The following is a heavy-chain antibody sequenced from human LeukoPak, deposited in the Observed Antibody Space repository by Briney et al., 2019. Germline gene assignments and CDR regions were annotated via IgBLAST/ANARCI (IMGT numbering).Heavy chain of an antibody. CDR3: ARDLGPNYYDSSGYYLN. Sequence: ASVKVSCKASGYTFTSYDINWVRQATGQGLEWMGWMNPNSSNTGYAQKFQGRVTMTRDTSISTAYMELSRLRSDDTAVYYCARDLGPNYYDSSGYYLNWGQGTLVTVSS. J-gene: IGHJ4*02. CDR2: MNPNSSNT. D-gene: IGHD3-22*01. CDR1: GYTFTSYD. V-gene: IGHV1-8*01.